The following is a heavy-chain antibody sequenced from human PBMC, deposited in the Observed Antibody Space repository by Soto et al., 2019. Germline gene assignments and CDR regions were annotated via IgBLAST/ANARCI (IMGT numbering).Heavy chain of an antibody. CDR3: AGTWDIVVTIYPEQNYYYYGMDA. CDR2: IIPIFGTA. D-gene: IGHD5-12*01. CDR1: GGTFSSYA. V-gene: IGHV1-69*13. Sequence: SVKVSCKASGGTFSSYAISWVRQAPGQGLEWMGGIIPIFGTANYAQKFQGRVTITADESTSTAYMELSSLRSEDTAVYYCAGTWDIVVTIYPEQNYYYYGMDAWGQGTTVTVSS. J-gene: IGHJ6*02.